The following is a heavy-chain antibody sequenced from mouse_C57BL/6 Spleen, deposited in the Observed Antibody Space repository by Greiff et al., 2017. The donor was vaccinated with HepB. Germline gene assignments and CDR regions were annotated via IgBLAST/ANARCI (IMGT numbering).Heavy chain of an antibody. D-gene: IGHD1-1*01. Sequence: EVQVVESGGGLVKPGGSLKLSCAASGFTFSSYAMSWVRQTPEKRLEWVATISDGGSYTYYPDNVKGRFTISRDNAKNNLYLQMSHLKSEDTAMYYCARDNYGSRYFDVWGTGTTVTVSS. V-gene: IGHV5-4*01. J-gene: IGHJ1*03. CDR2: ISDGGSYT. CDR1: GFTFSSYA. CDR3: ARDNYGSRYFDV.